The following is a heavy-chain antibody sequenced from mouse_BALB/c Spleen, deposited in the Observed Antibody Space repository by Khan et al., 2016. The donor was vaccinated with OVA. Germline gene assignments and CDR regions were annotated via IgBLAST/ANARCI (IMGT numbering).Heavy chain of an antibody. Sequence: QVRLQQSGPGLVAPSQSLSITCTVSGCSLSRYSVHWVRQPPGRGLEWLGIMWYGGSTDSNSALKSRLSISKDNSKSQVLLKMNSLQTDDTAVYYCARNRDGGSYWYFDVWGAGTTVTVSS. CDR3: ARNRDGGSYWYFDV. V-gene: IGHV2-6-4*01. CDR2: MWYGGST. D-gene: IGHD3-3*01. J-gene: IGHJ1*01. CDR1: GCSLSRYS.